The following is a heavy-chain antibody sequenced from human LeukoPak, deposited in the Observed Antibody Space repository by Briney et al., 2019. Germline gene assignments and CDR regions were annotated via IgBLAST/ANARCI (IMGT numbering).Heavy chain of an antibody. CDR2: IYYSGST. V-gene: IGHV4-59*01. Sequence: SETLSLTCTVSGGSISSYYWSWIRQPPGKGLEWIGYIYYSGSTNYNPSLKSRVTISVDTSKNQFSLKLSSVTAADTAVYYCASINYDSSGYRSDYWGQGTLVTVSS. CDR1: GGSISSYY. CDR3: ASINYDSSGYRSDY. J-gene: IGHJ4*02. D-gene: IGHD3-22*01.